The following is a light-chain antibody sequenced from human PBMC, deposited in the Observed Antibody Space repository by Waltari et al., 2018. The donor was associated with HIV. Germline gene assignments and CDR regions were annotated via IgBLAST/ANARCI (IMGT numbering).Light chain of an antibody. CDR3: QSYDSSLSVWV. J-gene: IGLJ3*02. Sequence: SVLTQPPSVSGAPGQRVTISCTGSSSNTGAGYDVHWYQQIPGTAPKLLIYGNSHRPSGVPDRFSGSKSGTSASLAITGLQAEDEADYYCQSYDSSLSVWVFGGGTKLTVL. CDR2: GNS. CDR1: SSNTGAGYD. V-gene: IGLV1-40*01.